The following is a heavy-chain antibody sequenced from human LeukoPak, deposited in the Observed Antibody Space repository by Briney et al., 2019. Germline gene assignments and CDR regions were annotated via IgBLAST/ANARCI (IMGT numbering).Heavy chain of an antibody. CDR2: IYYSGST. V-gene: IGHV4-39*07. CDR1: GDSISSSSYY. Sequence: PSETLSLTCTVSGDSISSSSYYWGWIRQPPGKELEWIGSIYYSGSTYYNPSLKSRVTISVDTSKNQFSLKLTSVTAADTAIYYCARRADNYYGLDVWGQGTTVTVSS. D-gene: IGHD6-25*01. CDR3: ARRADNYYGLDV. J-gene: IGHJ6*02.